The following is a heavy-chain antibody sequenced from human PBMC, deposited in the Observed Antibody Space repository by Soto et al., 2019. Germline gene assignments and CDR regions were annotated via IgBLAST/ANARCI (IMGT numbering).Heavy chain of an antibody. CDR2: ISYTGSA. D-gene: IGHD4-17*01. J-gene: IGHJ6*02. V-gene: IGHV4-59*01. Sequence: QVQLQESGPGLVKPSETLSLTCTVSGGSINYSYWTWIRQPPGKGLEWIGYISYTGSANYNASLRSRLTISVGTPKNQFSRKLSSVTAADTALYYCARVNYGDDYYGMDVWGQGTTVTVSS. CDR3: ARVNYGDDYYGMDV. CDR1: GGSINYSY.